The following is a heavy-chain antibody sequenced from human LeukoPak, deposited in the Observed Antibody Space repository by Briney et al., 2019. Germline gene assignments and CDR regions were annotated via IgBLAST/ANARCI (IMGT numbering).Heavy chain of an antibody. CDR1: GGSISSYY. CDR3: ARGGSYLGYMDV. V-gene: IGHV4-59*01. J-gene: IGHJ6*03. D-gene: IGHD1-26*01. Sequence: SETLSLTCTVSGGSISSYYWSWIRQPPGKGLEWIGYIYYSGTTNYNPSLKSRVTISVDTSKNQISLKLSSVTAADTAVYYCARGGSYLGYMDVWGKGTTVTVSS. CDR2: IYYSGTT.